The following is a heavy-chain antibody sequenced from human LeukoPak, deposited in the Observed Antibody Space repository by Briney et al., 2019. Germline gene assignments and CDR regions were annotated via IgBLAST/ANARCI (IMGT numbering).Heavy chain of an antibody. V-gene: IGHV1-8*01. J-gene: IGHJ5*02. Sequence: ASVKVSCKASGYTFTSYDINWVRQATGQGLEWMGWMNPNSGNTGYAQKFQGRVTMTRNTSISTAYMELSSLRSEDTAVYYCARVCCYFDSGSKPNWFDPWGQGTLVTVSS. D-gene: IGHD3-10*01. CDR3: ARVCCYFDSGSKPNWFDP. CDR1: GYTFTSYD. CDR2: MNPNSGNT.